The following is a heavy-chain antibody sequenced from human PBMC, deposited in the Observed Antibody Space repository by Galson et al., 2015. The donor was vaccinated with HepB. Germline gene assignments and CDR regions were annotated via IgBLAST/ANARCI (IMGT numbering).Heavy chain of an antibody. V-gene: IGHV3-30*03. CDR3: ARDNPSPKAMSGTTLDY. D-gene: IGHD1-14*01. CDR2: ITYDGSDK. CDR1: GFTFSSYV. J-gene: IGHJ4*02. Sequence: SLRLSCAASGFTFSSYVMHWVRQAPGKGLEWVTVITYDGSDKQYADSVKGRFTISRDNTKNMVYLQMNGLRTEDTAVYYCARDNPSPKAMSGTTLDYWGQGTLVTVSS.